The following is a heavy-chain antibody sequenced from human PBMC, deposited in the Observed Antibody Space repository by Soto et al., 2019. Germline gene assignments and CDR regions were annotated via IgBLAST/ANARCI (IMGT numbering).Heavy chain of an antibody. CDR2: ISHDGSNT. CDR3: ASDGFY. D-gene: IGHD3-10*01. V-gene: IGHV3-48*02. Sequence: PGGSLRLSCAASGFTFSSHWMHWVRQAPGKGLEWVSYISHDGSNTNYADSVKGRFTISRDNAKNSLYLQMNSLRDEDTAVFYCASDGFYWGQGTLVTVSS. J-gene: IGHJ4*02. CDR1: GFTFSSHW.